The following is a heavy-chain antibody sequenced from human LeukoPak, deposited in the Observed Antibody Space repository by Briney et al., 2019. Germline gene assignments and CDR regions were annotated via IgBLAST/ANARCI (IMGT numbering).Heavy chain of an antibody. V-gene: IGHV3-20*01. J-gene: IGHJ3*02. CDR1: GFTFDDYG. D-gene: IGHD6-19*01. Sequence: GGSLRLSCAASGFTFDDYGMSWVHQAPGKGLEWVSGINWNGGSTGYADSVKGRFTISRDNAKNSLYLQMNSLRAEDTALYHCARVDSSGWWGAFDIWGQGTMVTVSS. CDR3: ARVDSSGWWGAFDI. CDR2: INWNGGST.